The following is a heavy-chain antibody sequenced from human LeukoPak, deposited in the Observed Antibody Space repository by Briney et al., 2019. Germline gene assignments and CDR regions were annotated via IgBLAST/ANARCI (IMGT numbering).Heavy chain of an antibody. CDR3: TSGVYYYDSSGYPPYYYYGMDV. D-gene: IGHD3-22*01. J-gene: IGHJ6*02. Sequence: GGSLRLSCTASGFTFGDYAMSWVRQAPGKGLEWVGFIRSKAYGWTTEYAASVKGRFTISRDDSKSIAYLQMNSLKTEDTAVYYCTSGVYYYDSSGYPPYYYYGMDVWGQGTTVTVSS. CDR2: IRSKAYGWTT. CDR1: GFTFGDYA. V-gene: IGHV3-49*04.